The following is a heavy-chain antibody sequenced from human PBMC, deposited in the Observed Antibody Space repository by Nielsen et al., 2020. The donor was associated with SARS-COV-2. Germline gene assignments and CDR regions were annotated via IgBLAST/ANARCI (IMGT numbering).Heavy chain of an antibody. V-gene: IGHV1-18*01. Sequence: ASVKVSCKASGYTFTSYGISWVRQALGQGLEWMGWISAYNGNTNYAQKLQGRVTMTTDTSTSTAYMELRSLRSDDTAVYYCARASPPYYYDSSGRGYFDYWGQGTLVTVSS. CDR2: ISAYNGNT. CDR1: GYTFTSYG. J-gene: IGHJ4*02. CDR3: ARASPPYYYDSSGRGYFDY. D-gene: IGHD3-22*01.